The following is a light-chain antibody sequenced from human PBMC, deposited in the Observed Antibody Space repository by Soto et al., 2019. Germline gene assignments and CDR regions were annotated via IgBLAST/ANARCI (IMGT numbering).Light chain of an antibody. CDR3: MQGIHWPNT. J-gene: IGKJ2*01. CDR1: QSLVHSDGNTY. V-gene: IGKV2-30*02. Sequence: DVVMTQSPLSLPVTLGQPASISCRSSQSLVHSDGNTYLTWFQQRPGQSPRRLIYKVSNRDSGVPDRFSGSGSGTDFTLKISRVEAEDVGVYYCMQGIHWPNTFGQGTKLEIK. CDR2: KVS.